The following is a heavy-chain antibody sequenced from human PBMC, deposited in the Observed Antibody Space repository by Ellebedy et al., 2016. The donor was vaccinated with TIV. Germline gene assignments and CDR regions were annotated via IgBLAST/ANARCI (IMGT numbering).Heavy chain of an antibody. Sequence: MPSETLSLTCAFSGASISTHYGSGIRQPPGKGLEGIGYITYSGSTIYNPSLKSPITISLDTSKNRFSLKLTSVTAADTAVYYCARVNGYFDHWGQGTLVTVSS. V-gene: IGHV4-59*11. CDR2: ITYSGST. J-gene: IGHJ4*02. CDR1: GASISTHY. D-gene: IGHD2-8*01. CDR3: ARVNGYFDH.